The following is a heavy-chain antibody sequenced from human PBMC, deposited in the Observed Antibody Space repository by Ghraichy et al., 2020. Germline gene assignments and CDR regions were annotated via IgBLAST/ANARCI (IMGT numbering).Heavy chain of an antibody. CDR3: SRSPSVAYCSTTSCYSTFDI. Sequence: SHTLSLTCTVSGASISSGAYYWSWVRQHPGKGLEWVGFIYDTVNTRYNRSLKSRVTISLDTSKNQISLKLNSVTAADTAIYYCSRSPSVAYCSTTSCYSTFDIWGQGTMVTVAS. V-gene: IGHV4-31*02. CDR2: IYDTVNT. CDR1: GASISSGAYY. D-gene: IGHD2-2*01. J-gene: IGHJ3*02.